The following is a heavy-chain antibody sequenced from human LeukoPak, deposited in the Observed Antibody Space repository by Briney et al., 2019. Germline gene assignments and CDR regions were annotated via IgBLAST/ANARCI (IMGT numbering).Heavy chain of an antibody. CDR3: AELGITMIGGV. CDR2: ISSSGSTI. D-gene: IGHD3-10*02. Sequence: SGGSLRLSCTASGFPFDDYVVTGVPKPRGRGLGWVSHISSSGSTIYYADSVKGRFTISRDNAENSLYLQMNSLRAEDTAVYYCAELGITMIGGVWGKGTTVTISS. CDR1: GFPFDDYV. V-gene: IGHV3-48*03. J-gene: IGHJ6*04.